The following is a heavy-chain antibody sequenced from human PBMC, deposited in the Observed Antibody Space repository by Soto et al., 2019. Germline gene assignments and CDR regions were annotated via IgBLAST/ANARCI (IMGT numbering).Heavy chain of an antibody. CDR1: GYSLTSYW. CDR3: ARQIYDSDTGPNFQYYFDS. V-gene: IGHV5-10-1*01. CDR2: IDPSDSYT. Sequence: GESLKISCKGSGYSLTSYWISWVRQMPGKGLEWMGRIDPSDSYTNYSPSFQGHVTISADKSISTAYLQWSSLRASDTAMYYCARQIYDSDTGPNFQYYFDSWGQGTPVTVSS. D-gene: IGHD3-22*01. J-gene: IGHJ4*02.